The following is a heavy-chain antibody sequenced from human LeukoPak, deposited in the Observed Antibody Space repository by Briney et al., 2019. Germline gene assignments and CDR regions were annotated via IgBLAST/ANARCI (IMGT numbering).Heavy chain of an antibody. CDR2: INPNSGGT. CDR1: GYTFTCYY. CDR3: ASLCGGPYYYDSSGYKEIDY. V-gene: IGHV1-2*02. Sequence: ASVGVSCKASGYTFTCYYMHWVRQAPGQGLDWMGWINPNSGGTNYAQKFQGRLTITRDTSISTAYMDLSRLRSDGTAVYYCASLCGGPYYYDSSGYKEIDYWGQGTLVTVSS. J-gene: IGHJ4*02. D-gene: IGHD3-22*01.